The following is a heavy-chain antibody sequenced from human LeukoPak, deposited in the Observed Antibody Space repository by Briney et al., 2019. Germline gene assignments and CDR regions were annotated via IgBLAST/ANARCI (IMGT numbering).Heavy chain of an antibody. J-gene: IGHJ4*02. CDR2: VSSDGTT. D-gene: IGHD2-15*01. CDR1: GDSVTSPY. CDR3: ARLDCLVEGCYNH. V-gene: IGHV4-59*08. Sequence: PSETLSLTCSVSGDSVTSPYWNWIRQPPGKGLEWIGYVSSDGTTNYTPSLRSRLIMSVDTAKNDISLILTSVTAADTAIYYCARLDCLVEGCYNHWGRGTLVTVSS.